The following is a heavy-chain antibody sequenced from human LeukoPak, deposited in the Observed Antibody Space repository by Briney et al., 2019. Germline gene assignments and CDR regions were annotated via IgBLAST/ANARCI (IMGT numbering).Heavy chain of an antibody. D-gene: IGHD6-25*01. CDR2: ISGSGGST. CDR1: GFTFSSSG. J-gene: IGHJ6*03. CDR3: AKIGSGWVPSYDYRDV. Sequence: GGSLRLSCEASGFTFSSSGMSWVRQAPGKGLEWVSAISGSGGSTYYADSVKGRFTISRDNTKNTLYLQMNSLRAEDTAVYYCAKIGSGWVPSYDYRDVRGKGTTVTISS. V-gene: IGHV3-23*01.